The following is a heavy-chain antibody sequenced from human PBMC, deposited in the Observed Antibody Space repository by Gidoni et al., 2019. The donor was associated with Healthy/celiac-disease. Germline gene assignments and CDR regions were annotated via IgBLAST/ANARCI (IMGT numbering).Heavy chain of an antibody. CDR3: AASYCSSTSCYGEDYYYGMDV. V-gene: IGHV3-23*01. CDR2: ISGSGGST. CDR1: GFTFSRYA. Sequence: EVQLLESGGGLVQPGGSLRLSCAASGFTFSRYAMSWVRQAPGKGLEWVSAISGSGGSTYYADSVKGRFTISRDNSKNTLYLQMNSLRAEDTAVYYCAASYCSSTSCYGEDYYYGMDVWGQGTTVTVSS. J-gene: IGHJ6*02. D-gene: IGHD2-2*01.